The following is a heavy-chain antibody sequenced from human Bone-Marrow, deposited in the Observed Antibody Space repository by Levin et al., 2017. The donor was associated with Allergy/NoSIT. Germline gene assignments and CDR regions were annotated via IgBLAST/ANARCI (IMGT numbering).Heavy chain of an antibody. CDR1: GYSLNDHY. V-gene: IGHV1-2*02. D-gene: IGHD6-6*01. CDR3: ARGPYSSSSGDWFDT. CDR2: INPISGGT. Sequence: GASVKVSCKASGYSLNDHYIHWVRQAPGQGLEWMGWINPISGGTFYAQRFQGRVTMTRVTSISTGYLELSRLESDDTAVYYCARGPYSSSSGDWFDTWGQGTLVTVSS. J-gene: IGHJ5*02.